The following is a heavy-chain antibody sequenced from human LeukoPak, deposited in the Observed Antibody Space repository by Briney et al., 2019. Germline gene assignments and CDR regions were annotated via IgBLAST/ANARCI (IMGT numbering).Heavy chain of an antibody. Sequence: PSETLSLTCTVSGGSISSYYWSWIRQPPGKGLEWIGYIYYSGSTNYNPSLKSRVTISVDTSKNQFSLKLSSVTAADTAVYYCARLAVAGTRDYWGQGTLVTVSS. CDR3: ARLAVAGTRDY. V-gene: IGHV4-59*12. D-gene: IGHD6-19*01. J-gene: IGHJ4*02. CDR2: IYYSGST. CDR1: GGSISSYY.